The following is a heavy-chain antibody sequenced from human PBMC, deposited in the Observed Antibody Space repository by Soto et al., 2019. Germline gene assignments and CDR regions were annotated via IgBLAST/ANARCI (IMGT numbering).Heavy chain of an antibody. CDR2: IWYDGSNK. CDR1: GFTFSSYG. J-gene: IGHJ4*02. Sequence: PGGSLRLSCAASGFTFSSYGMHWVRQAPGKGLEWVAVIWYDGSNKYYADSVKGRFTISRDNSKNTLYLQMNSLRAEDTAVYYCARDGGSYHREDFDYCGQGTLVTVSS. CDR3: ARDGGSYHREDFDY. D-gene: IGHD1-26*01. V-gene: IGHV3-33*01.